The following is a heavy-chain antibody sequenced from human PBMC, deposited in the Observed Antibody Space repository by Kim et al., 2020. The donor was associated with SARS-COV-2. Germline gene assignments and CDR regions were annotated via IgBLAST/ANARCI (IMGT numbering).Heavy chain of an antibody. D-gene: IGHD6-19*01. J-gene: IGHJ5*01. CDR2: ISYDGSDK. CDR1: GFAFSTYA. CDR3: VRAGGEQWLGEEFDY. Sequence: GGSLRLSCAASGFAFSTYATHWVRQALCKGLEWVAGISYDGSDKFYADSVKGRFSISRDNSRHTLFLQMSSLRTDDTALYYCVRAGGEQWLGEEFDY. V-gene: IGHV3-30-3*01.